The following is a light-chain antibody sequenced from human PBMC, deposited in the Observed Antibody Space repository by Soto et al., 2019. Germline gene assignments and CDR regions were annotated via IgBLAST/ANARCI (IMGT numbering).Light chain of an antibody. V-gene: IGKV1-39*01. CDR2: AAS. CDR3: QQSYSTIT. CDR1: QSISSY. J-gene: IGKJ5*01. Sequence: DIQMTQSPSSLSASVGDRVTITCRASQSISSYLNWYQQKPGKAPNLLIYAASSSQSGVPSRLSGSGSGTDFTLTIRNLQPEDFAIYHCQQSYSTITFGQGTRLEIK.